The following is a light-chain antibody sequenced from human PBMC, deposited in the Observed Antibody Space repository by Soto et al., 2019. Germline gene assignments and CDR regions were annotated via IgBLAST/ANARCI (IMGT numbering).Light chain of an antibody. CDR1: QSISRY. CDR2: AAS. V-gene: IGKV1-39*01. J-gene: IGKJ4*01. Sequence: DIQMTQSPYSLSASVGGRVTITCRASQSISRYLNWYQQRPGKAPKFLIYAASNLQSGVPSRFSGSGFGTDFTLTISSLQPEDFATYYCQQSHSTPLTFGGGTKVDIK. CDR3: QQSHSTPLT.